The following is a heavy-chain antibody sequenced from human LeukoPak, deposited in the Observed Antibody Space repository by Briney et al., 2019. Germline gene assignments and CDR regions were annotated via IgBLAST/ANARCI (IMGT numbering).Heavy chain of an antibody. CDR3: ANTAVADNWFDP. D-gene: IGHD6-19*01. Sequence: GGSLRLSCAASGFTFSSYAMYWVRQAPGKGLEWVSAISGSGGSTYYADSVKGRFTISRDNSKNTLYLQMNSLRAEDTAVYYCANTAVADNWFDPWGQGTLVTVSS. CDR2: ISGSGGST. V-gene: IGHV3-23*01. J-gene: IGHJ5*02. CDR1: GFTFSSYA.